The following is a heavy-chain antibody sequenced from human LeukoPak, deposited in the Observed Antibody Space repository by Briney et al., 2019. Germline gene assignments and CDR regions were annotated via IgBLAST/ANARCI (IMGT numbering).Heavy chain of an antibody. V-gene: IGHV4-4*07. CDR2: IYTSGST. D-gene: IGHD3-16*01. Sequence: SETLSLTCAVYGGSFSGYYWSWIRQPAGKGLEWIGRIYTSGSTNYNPSLKSRVTMSVDTSKNQFSLKLSSVTAADTAVYYCARDRGFPPFWVDYWGQGTLVTVSS. J-gene: IGHJ4*02. CDR1: GGSFSGYY. CDR3: ARDRGFPPFWVDY.